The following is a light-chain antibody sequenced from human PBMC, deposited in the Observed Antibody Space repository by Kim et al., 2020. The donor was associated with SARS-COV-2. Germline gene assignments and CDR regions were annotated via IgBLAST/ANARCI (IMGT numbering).Light chain of an antibody. J-gene: IGKJ4*01. CDR2: KAS. CDR1: QSVTTW. CDR3: QQYKSYPLT. V-gene: IGKV1-5*03. Sequence: DIQVTQSPSTLSASVGDSITITCRASQSVTTWLAWYQHKLGKAPKLLIYKASSLAGGVPPRFSGRGSETEYTLTISGLQPDDFATYYCQQYKSYPLTFGGGTKVDIK.